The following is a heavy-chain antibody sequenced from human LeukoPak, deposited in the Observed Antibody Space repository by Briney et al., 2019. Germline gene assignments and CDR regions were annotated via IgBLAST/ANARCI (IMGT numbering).Heavy chain of an antibody. V-gene: IGHV3-NL1*01. CDR3: AKVGRRYCSGGSCRYFDY. D-gene: IGHD2-15*01. Sequence: SSIIYYADSVKGRFTISRDNSKNTLYLQMNSLRAEDTAVYYCAKVGRRYCSGGSCRYFDYWGQGTLVTVSS. CDR2: SSII. J-gene: IGHJ4*02.